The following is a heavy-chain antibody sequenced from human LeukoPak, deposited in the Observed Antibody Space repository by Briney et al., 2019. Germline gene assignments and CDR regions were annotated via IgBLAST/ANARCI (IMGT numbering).Heavy chain of an antibody. J-gene: IGHJ4*02. Sequence: SETLSRTCTVSGGSISSYFWSWIRQPPGKGLEWIGYIYYSGSTNYNPSLKSRVTMSVDTSKNQFSLKLSSVTAADTAVYYCARIDRAVAGTIDYWGQGTLVTVSS. CDR1: GGSISSYF. CDR3: ARIDRAVAGTIDY. D-gene: IGHD6-19*01. V-gene: IGHV4-59*08. CDR2: IYYSGST.